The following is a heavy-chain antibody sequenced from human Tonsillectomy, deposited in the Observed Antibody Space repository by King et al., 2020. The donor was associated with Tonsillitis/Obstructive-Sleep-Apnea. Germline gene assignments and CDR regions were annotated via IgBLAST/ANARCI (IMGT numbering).Heavy chain of an antibody. J-gene: IGHJ4*02. CDR3: ARVMERWGWPDC. CDR1: GGSVSGYY. CDR2: INHSGST. D-gene: IGHD1-1*01. V-gene: IGHV4-34*01. Sequence: VQLQQWGAGLLKPSETLSLTCAVYGGSVSGYYWSWIRQPPGKGLEWIGEINHSGSTNYNPSLKSRVTISVDTSKNQFSLKLSSVTAADTAVDYCARVMERWGWPDCWGQGTLVTVSS.